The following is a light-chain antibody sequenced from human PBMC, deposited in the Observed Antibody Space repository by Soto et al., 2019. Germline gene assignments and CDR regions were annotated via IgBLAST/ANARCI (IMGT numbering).Light chain of an antibody. J-gene: IGKJ4*01. Sequence: EIVLTPSPLSLPVTPGEPASISCRSSRNLLHSNGYYYLDWYLQKPGQSPQLLIYLGSNRASGVPDRVSGSGSGTDFTLTISRVEAEDVGVYFCAQCLATPFTFGGGTKVEIK. CDR2: LGS. CDR3: AQCLATPFT. V-gene: IGKV2-28*01. CDR1: RNLLHSNGYYY.